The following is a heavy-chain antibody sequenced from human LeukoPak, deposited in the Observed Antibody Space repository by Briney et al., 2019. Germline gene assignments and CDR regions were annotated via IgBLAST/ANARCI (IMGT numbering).Heavy chain of an antibody. V-gene: IGHV3-20*04. Sequence: GGSLRLSCAASGFTFDDYVMSWVRQAPGKGLEWVSGINWNGGSTGYADSVKGRFTISRDNAKNSLYLQMNSLRAEDTALYYCARATYYYDSSGYYYFDYWGQGTLVTVSS. D-gene: IGHD3-22*01. J-gene: IGHJ4*02. CDR3: ARATYYYDSSGYYYFDY. CDR2: INWNGGST. CDR1: GFTFDDYV.